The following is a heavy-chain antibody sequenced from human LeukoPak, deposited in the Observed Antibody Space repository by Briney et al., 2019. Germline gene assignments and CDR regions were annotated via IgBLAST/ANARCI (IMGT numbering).Heavy chain of an antibody. J-gene: IGHJ3*02. CDR3: ATYYIRKDAFDI. Sequence: GRPLRLPCGPSGYTFSSYAMHGVRQAPGKGLEWVAVISYDGSNKYYADAVKGRFNIYRHNSKDTLYLQMNSLRAEYMSVYDCATYYIRKDAFDIWGQGTMVTVSS. CDR2: ISYDGSNK. D-gene: IGHD1-26*01. V-gene: IGHV3-30*04. CDR1: GYTFSSYA.